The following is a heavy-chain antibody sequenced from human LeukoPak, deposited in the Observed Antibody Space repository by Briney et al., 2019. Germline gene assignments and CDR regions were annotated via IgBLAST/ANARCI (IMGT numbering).Heavy chain of an antibody. Sequence: AASVKVSCKASGYTFTGYYMHWVRQAPGQGLEWMGWINPNSGGTNYAQKFQGRVTMTRDTSISTAYMELSRLRSDDTAVYYCARDEPHQNCSGGSCYSDYWGQGTLVTVSS. D-gene: IGHD2-15*01. CDR3: ARDEPHQNCSGGSCYSDY. J-gene: IGHJ4*02. CDR1: GYTFTGYY. CDR2: INPNSGGT. V-gene: IGHV1-2*02.